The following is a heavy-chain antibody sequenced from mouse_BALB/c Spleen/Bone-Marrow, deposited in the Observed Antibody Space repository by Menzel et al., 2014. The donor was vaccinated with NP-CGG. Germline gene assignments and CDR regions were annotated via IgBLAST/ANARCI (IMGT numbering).Heavy chain of an antibody. CDR1: GYTFTAYV. Sequence: VHLPESGTALVKPGASVKMSSKASGYTFTAYVIPWVQQRTGQGLEWIGEIYPGRGSTYYNEKLKGKATLPAAKSSNTAYMQLGSLTSEDSAVYFCGRGRGWYFDYWGQGTTLAVFS. CDR3: GRGRGWYFDY. J-gene: IGHJ2*01. D-gene: IGHD2-3*01. V-gene: IGHV1-77*01. CDR2: IYPGRGST.